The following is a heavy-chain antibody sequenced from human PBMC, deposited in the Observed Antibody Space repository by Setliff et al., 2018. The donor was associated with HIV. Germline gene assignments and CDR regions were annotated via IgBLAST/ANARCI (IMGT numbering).Heavy chain of an antibody. D-gene: IGHD6-13*01. J-gene: IGHJ6*02. CDR1: GFTFSRYS. Sequence: GSLRLSCAASGFTFSRYSMNWVRQAPGKGLEWVSSISSSSSYSDYADSVKGRFTTSIDNAKNSLYLQMNSLRAEDTAVYYCARVEDSSSWWTALGYYYGMDVWGQGTTVTVSS. V-gene: IGHV3-21*01. CDR2: ISSSSSYS. CDR3: ARVEDSSSWWTALGYYYGMDV.